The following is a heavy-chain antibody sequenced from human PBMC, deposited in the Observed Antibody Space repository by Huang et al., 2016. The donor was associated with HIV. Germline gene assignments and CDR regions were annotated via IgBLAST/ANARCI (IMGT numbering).Heavy chain of an antibody. V-gene: IGHV3-7*01. CDR3: ATGLGSFDY. Sequence: GGLVQPGGSLRLSCAASGFTFSAYWMSWVRQAPGRGLEGVANIRQDESEKYYVDAVKGRFTISRDNAKNSLYLQMNSLRAEDTAVYYCATGLGSFDYWGQGSLVTVSS. CDR2: IRQDESEK. D-gene: IGHD7-27*01. J-gene: IGHJ4*02. CDR1: GFTFSAYW.